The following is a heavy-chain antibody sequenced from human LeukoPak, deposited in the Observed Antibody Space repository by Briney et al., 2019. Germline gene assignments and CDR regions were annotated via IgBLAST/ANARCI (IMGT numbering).Heavy chain of an antibody. J-gene: IGHJ4*02. CDR3: ARSGDSGSYYDNFDY. CDR2: IYPGDSDT. V-gene: IGHV5-51*01. CDR1: GYSFTSYW. D-gene: IGHD1-26*01. Sequence: GESLKISCKACGYSFTSYWIGWVRQMPGKGLEWMGIIYPGDSDTRYSPSFQGQVTISADTSISTAYLQWSSLKASDAAMYYCARSGDSGSYYDNFDYWGQGILVTVSS.